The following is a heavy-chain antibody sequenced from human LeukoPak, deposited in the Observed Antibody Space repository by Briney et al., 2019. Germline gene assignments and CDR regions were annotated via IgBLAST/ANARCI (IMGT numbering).Heavy chain of an antibody. V-gene: IGHV3-74*01. CDR1: GFTFSSYW. D-gene: IGHD1-1*01. CDR2: IISDGSST. J-gene: IGHJ4*02. Sequence: GGSLRLSCAASGFTFSSYWMHWVRQAPGKGLVWVSRIISDGSSTNYADSVKGRFTISRDNAKDTLYLQMNSLRAEDTAVYYCATQLAEGYWGQGTLVTVSS. CDR3: ATQLAEGY.